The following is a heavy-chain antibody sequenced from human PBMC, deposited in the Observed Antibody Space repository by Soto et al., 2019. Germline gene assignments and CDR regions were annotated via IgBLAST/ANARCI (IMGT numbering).Heavy chain of an antibody. V-gene: IGHV4-30-2*01. D-gene: IGHD4-17*01. CDR3: ARGHYGDYLFAN. Sequence: PSETLSLTCAVSGGSISSGGYSWSWIRQPPGKGLEWIGYIYHSGSTYYNPSLKSRVTISVDRSKNQFSLKLSSVTAADTAVYYCARGHYGDYLFANWGQGTLVTVSS. CDR2: IYHSGST. CDR1: GGSISSGGYS. J-gene: IGHJ4*02.